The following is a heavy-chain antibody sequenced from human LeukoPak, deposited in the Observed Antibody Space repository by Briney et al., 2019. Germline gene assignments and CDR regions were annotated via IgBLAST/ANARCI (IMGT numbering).Heavy chain of an antibody. CDR1: GGSISSHY. CDR2: IYYSGSN. D-gene: IGHD3-22*01. J-gene: IGHJ4*02. V-gene: IGHV4-59*11. Sequence: SETLSLTCTVSGGSISSHYWSWIRQPPGKGLEWLGYIYYSGSNNYNPSLKSRVTISVDTSKNQFSLKLSSVTAADTAVYYCARAWDDSSGRYYFDYWGQGTLVTVSS. CDR3: ARAWDDSSGRYYFDY.